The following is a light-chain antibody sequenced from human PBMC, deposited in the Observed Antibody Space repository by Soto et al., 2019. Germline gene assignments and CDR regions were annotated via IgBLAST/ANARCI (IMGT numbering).Light chain of an antibody. CDR2: GNS. V-gene: IGLV1-40*01. CDR3: QSYDSSLSGGV. CDR1: SSNIGAGYD. J-gene: IGLJ3*02. Sequence: QSVLTQPPSVSGAPGQRVTISCTGSSSNIGAGYDVHWYQQLPGTAPKLLIYGNSNRPSGVPDRFSGSKSGTSASLAITGLQAEDEADYYCQSYDSSLSGGVFGGGPKVTVL.